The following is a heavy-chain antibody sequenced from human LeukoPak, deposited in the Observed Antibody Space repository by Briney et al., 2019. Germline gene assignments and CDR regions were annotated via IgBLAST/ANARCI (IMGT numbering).Heavy chain of an antibody. CDR1: GFTFSSYW. V-gene: IGHV3-7*03. Sequence: GGSLRLSCAASGFTFSSYWMSWVRQAPGKGLEWVADIKQDGSEKYYVDSVKGRFTISRDNAKNSLYLQMNSLRAEDTALYYCAKDRYYYDSSGYYGYWGQGTLVTVSS. CDR2: IKQDGSEK. J-gene: IGHJ4*02. CDR3: AKDRYYYDSSGYYGY. D-gene: IGHD3-22*01.